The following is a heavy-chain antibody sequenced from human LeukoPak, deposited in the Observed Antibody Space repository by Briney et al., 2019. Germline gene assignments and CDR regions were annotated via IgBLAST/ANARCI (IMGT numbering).Heavy chain of an antibody. CDR3: AGLETYYYDSSGPY. V-gene: IGHV4-39*01. Sequence: SETLSLTCTVSGGSISSSSYYWGWIRQPPGKGLEWIGSIYYSGSTYYNPSLKSRVTISVDTSKTPFSLKLSSVTDADTAVYYCAGLETYYYDSSGPYWGQGTLVTVSS. J-gene: IGHJ4*02. CDR2: IYYSGST. D-gene: IGHD3-22*01. CDR1: GGSISSSSYY.